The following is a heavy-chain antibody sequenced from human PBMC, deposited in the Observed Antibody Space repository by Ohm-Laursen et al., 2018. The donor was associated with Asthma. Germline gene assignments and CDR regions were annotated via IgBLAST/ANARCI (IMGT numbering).Heavy chain of an antibody. Sequence: SLRLSCSASGFTFSSYAMRWVRQAPGKGLEWVAVISYDGSNKYYADSVKGRFTISRDNSKNTLYLQMNSLRAEDTAVYYCAREYSSSYLDYWGQGTLVTVSS. D-gene: IGHD6-6*01. CDR1: GFTFSSYA. V-gene: IGHV3-30-3*01. CDR3: AREYSSSYLDY. CDR2: ISYDGSNK. J-gene: IGHJ4*02.